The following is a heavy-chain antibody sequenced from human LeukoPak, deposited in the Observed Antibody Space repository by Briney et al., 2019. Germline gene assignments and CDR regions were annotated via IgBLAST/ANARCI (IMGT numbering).Heavy chain of an antibody. CDR2: ISYDGSNK. CDR1: GFTFSSYA. CDR3: ARDVDPYCSGSSCYRRKYDY. Sequence: PGGSLRLSCAASGFTFSSYAMPWVRQAPGKGLEWVAVISYDGSNKYYADSVKGRFTISRDNSKNTLYLQMNSLRAEDTAVYYCARDVDPYCSGSSCYRRKYDYWGQGTLVTVSS. V-gene: IGHV3-30-3*01. J-gene: IGHJ4*02. D-gene: IGHD2-15*01.